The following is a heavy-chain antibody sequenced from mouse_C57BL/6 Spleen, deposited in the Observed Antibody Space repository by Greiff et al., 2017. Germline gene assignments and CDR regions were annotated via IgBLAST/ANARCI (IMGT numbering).Heavy chain of an antibody. J-gene: IGHJ2*01. CDR3: ARDGEKKDYDGYVDY. V-gene: IGHV5-4*01. CDR2: ISDGGSYT. D-gene: IGHD2-4*01. Sequence: EVQGVESGGVLVKPGGSLKLSCAASGFTFSSYAMSWVRQTPEKRLEWVATISDGGSYTYYPDNVKGRFTISRDNAKNNLYLQMSHLKSEDTAMYYCARDGEKKDYDGYVDYWGQGTTLTVSS. CDR1: GFTFSSYA.